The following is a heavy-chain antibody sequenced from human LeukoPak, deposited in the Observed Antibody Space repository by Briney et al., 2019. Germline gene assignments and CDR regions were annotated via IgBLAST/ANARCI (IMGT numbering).Heavy chain of an antibody. Sequence: ASVKVSCKASGYTFTSYDINWVRQAPGQGLEWMGWMTPNSGNTGYAQKFEGRITMTRNTAISTAYMELTSLRSEDTAVYYCARGNNMYYFGMDVWGQGTTVTVSS. CDR2: MTPNSGNT. J-gene: IGHJ6*02. V-gene: IGHV1-8*01. CDR3: ARGNNMYYFGMDV. CDR1: GYTFTSYD. D-gene: IGHD2/OR15-2a*01.